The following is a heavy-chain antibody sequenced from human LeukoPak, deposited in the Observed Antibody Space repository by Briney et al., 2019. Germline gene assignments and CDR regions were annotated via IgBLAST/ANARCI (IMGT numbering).Heavy chain of an antibody. CDR2: IYYRGST. V-gene: IGHV4-59*01. CDR1: SGSLSDYY. CDR3: ARVVGDGYSDY. Sequence: SETLSLTCTVSSGSLSDYYWSWIRQPPGKGLEWIGYIYYRGSTKYNPSLESRVAISVDTSKNQFSLKLNSVTAADTAVYYCARVVGDGYSDYWGQGTLVTVSS. J-gene: IGHJ4*02. D-gene: IGHD5-24*01.